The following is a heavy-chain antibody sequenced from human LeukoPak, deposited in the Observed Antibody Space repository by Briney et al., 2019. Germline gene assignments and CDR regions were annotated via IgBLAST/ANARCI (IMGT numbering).Heavy chain of an antibody. CDR2: INPNIGGT. Sequence: PSVKVSRKASGYTFTGYYMHWVRHAPAQGLDWIGLINPNIGGTNYEQKFQRRVTMPRDTSISTAYMELSRLRSDDTAVYYCARAKTYYDFWSGSYWGQGTLVTVSS. CDR1: GYTFTGYY. CDR3: ARAKTYYDFWSGSY. V-gene: IGHV1-2*02. D-gene: IGHD3-3*01. J-gene: IGHJ4*02.